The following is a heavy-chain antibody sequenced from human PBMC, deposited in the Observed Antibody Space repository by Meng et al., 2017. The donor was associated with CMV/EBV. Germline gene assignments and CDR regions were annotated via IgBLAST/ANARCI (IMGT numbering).Heavy chain of an antibody. CDR2: IYYSGST. J-gene: IGHJ6*02. CDR1: GGSISSYY. CDR3: ARSSYYDSSGYYYLGGMDV. V-gene: IGHV4-59*01. D-gene: IGHD3-22*01. Sequence: SETLSLTCTVSGGSISSYYWSWIRQPPGKGLEWIGYIYYSGSTNYNPSLKSRVTISVDTSKNQFSLKLSSVTAADTAVYYCARSSYYDSSGYYYLGGMDVWGQATTVTVSS.